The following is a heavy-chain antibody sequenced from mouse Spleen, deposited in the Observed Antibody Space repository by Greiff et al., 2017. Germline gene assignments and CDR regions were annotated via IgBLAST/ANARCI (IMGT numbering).Heavy chain of an antibody. D-gene: IGHD1-1*02. CDR3: HGYLDY. J-gene: IGHJ2*01. Sequence: EVKLVESGAELVRPGASVKLSCTASGFNIKDDYMHWVKQRPEQGLEWIGWIDPENGDTEYASKFQGKATITADTSSNTAYLQLSSLTSEDTAVYYCHGYLDYWGQGTTLTVSS. V-gene: IGHV14-4*01. CDR1: GFNIKDDY. CDR2: IDPENGDT.